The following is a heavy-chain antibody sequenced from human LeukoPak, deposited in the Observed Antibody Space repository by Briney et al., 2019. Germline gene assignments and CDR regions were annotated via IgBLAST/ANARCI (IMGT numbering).Heavy chain of an antibody. J-gene: IGHJ3*02. CDR1: GVSISNSGYY. CDR2: IYYSGST. Sequence: PSETLSLTCSVSGVSISNSGYYWGWIRQPPGKGLEWIGSIYYSGSTYYNPSLKSRLTISVDTSKSQVSLKLNSVTAADMAVYYCASGDCSGGSCYSRIKDAFDIWGQGTMVTVSS. V-gene: IGHV4-39*01. CDR3: ASGDCSGGSCYSRIKDAFDI. D-gene: IGHD2-15*01.